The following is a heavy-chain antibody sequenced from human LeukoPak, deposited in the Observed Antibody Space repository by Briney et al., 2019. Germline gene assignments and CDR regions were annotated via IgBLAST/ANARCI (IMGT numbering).Heavy chain of an antibody. J-gene: IGHJ4*02. V-gene: IGHV1-8*01. CDR3: ARGPCIGGDCYSYYFDY. D-gene: IGHD2-21*02. CDR2: MNPNSGNT. CDR1: GYTFTSYD. Sequence: ASVKVSCKASGYTFTSYDINWVRQATGQGLEWMGWMNPNSGNTGYAQKFQGRVTMTRNTSISTAYMELSSLRSEDTAVYYCARGPCIGGDCYSYYFDYWGQGNLVTVSS.